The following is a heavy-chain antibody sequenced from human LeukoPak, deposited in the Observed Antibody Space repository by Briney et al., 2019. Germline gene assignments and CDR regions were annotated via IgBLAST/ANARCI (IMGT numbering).Heavy chain of an antibody. J-gene: IGHJ3*01. Sequence: PGGSLRLSCAASGFTFSTYAMSWVRQAPGKGLEWVSGISGSGGSIDYADSVKGRFTIFRDNSKNTLYLRMNSLRAEDTAVYYCAKDVGSWWGQGTMVTVSS. CDR1: GFTFSTYA. CDR2: ISGSGGSI. D-gene: IGHD3-16*01. V-gene: IGHV3-23*01. CDR3: AKDVGSW.